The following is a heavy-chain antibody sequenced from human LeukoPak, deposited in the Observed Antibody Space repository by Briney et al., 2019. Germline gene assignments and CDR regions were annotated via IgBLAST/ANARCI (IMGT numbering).Heavy chain of an antibody. Sequence: PSETLSLTCSVSGGSISSYYWSWIRQLPGKGLEWIGYIYYSGSTNYNPSLKSRVTISVDTSKNQFSLKLSSVTAADTAVYYCARSDYSGSYFFDYWGQGTLVTVSS. CDR2: IYYSGST. J-gene: IGHJ4*02. V-gene: IGHV4-59*08. D-gene: IGHD1-26*01. CDR3: ARSDYSGSYFFDY. CDR1: GGSISSYY.